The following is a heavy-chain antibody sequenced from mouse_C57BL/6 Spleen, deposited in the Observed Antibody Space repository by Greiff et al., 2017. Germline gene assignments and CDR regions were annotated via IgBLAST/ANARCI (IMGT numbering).Heavy chain of an antibody. CDR1: GFTFSSYG. D-gene: IGHD1-1*01. J-gene: IGHJ4*01. CDR3: ARRGTTVVATPMEY. V-gene: IGHV5-6*02. Sequence: EVMLVESGGDLVKPGGSLKLSCAASGFTFSSYGMSWVRQTPDKRLEWVATISSGGSYTYYPDSVKGRFTISRDNAKNTLYLQMSSLKSEDTAMYYCARRGTTVVATPMEYWGQGTSVTVSS. CDR2: ISSGGSYT.